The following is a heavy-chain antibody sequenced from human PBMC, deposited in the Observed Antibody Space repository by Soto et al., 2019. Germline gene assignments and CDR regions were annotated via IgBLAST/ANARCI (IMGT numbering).Heavy chain of an antibody. Sequence: QVQLQESGPGLVKPSETLSLTCTVSGGSISSYYWSWIRQPPGKGLEWIGYIYYSGSTNYNPSLKGRVTISVDTSKNQFSLKLSSVTASDTAVYYCAAGVYCSGGSCYSGEYYYYYYGMDVWGQGTTVTVSS. V-gene: IGHV4-59*01. CDR1: GGSISSYY. CDR2: IYYSGST. D-gene: IGHD2-15*01. CDR3: AAGVYCSGGSCYSGEYYYYYYGMDV. J-gene: IGHJ6*02.